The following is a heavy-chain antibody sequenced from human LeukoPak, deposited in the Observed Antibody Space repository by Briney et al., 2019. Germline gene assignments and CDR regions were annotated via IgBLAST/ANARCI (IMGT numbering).Heavy chain of an antibody. CDR1: GGSISSYY. CDR3: ARGSLTTVTLFDY. V-gene: IGHV4-59*01. Sequence: SETLSLTCTVSGGSISSYYWSWIRQPPGKGLEWIGYIYYSGSTNYNPSLKSRVIISVDTSKNQFSLKLSSVTAADTAVYYCARGSLTTVTLFDYWGQGTLVTVSS. CDR2: IYYSGST. D-gene: IGHD4-4*01. J-gene: IGHJ4*02.